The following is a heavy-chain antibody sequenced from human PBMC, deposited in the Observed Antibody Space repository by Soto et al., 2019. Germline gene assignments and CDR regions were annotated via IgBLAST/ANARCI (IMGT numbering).Heavy chain of an antibody. CDR2: IGTAGDT. CDR1: GFTFSSYD. D-gene: IGHD3-10*01. J-gene: IGHJ4*02. V-gene: IGHV3-13*01. Sequence: PGGSLRLSCAASGFTFSSYDMHWVRQATGKGLEWVSAIGTAGDTYYPGSVKGRFNISRENAKNSFYLQMNSLRAGDTAVYYCARGTAAGGGYYGSGSYFEFDYWGQGTLVTVSS. CDR3: ARGTAAGGGYYGSGSYFEFDY.